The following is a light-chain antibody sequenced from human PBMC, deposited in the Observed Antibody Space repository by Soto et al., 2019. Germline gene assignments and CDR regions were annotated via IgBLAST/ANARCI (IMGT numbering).Light chain of an antibody. CDR2: DHD. V-gene: IGLV1-51*01. J-gene: IGLJ2*01. Sequence: QSVLTQPPSVSAAPGQEVTISCSGSSSNIGTNYISWYQQLPGTAPKLLIYDHDKRPSGIPDRFSGSKSGTSATLAITGLQTGDEADYYCGTWDSSLNAYVVFGGGTKVTVL. CDR1: SSNIGTNY. CDR3: GTWDSSLNAYVV.